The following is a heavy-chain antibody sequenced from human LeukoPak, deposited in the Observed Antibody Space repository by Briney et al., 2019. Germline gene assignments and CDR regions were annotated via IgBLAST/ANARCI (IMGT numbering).Heavy chain of an antibody. CDR3: ARDGYSYGYVGYFDY. CDR2: ISSSGSTI. V-gene: IGHV3-48*04. Sequence: GGSLRLSCAASGFTFSSYWMNWVRQAPGKGLEWVSYISSSGSTIYYADSVKGRFTISRDNAKNSLYLQMNSLRAEDTAVYYCARDGYSYGYVGYFDYWGQGTLVTVSS. J-gene: IGHJ4*02. D-gene: IGHD5-18*01. CDR1: GFTFSSYW.